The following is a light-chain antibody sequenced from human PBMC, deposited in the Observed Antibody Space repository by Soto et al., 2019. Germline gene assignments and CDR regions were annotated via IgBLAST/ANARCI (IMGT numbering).Light chain of an antibody. Sequence: IQMTQSPSSLSASVGDRVTITCRASQGISNELGWYQQRPGKAPKVLIYGASNLQSGVPSRFSGSASGTDFTLTISSLQPEDFATYYCQQSYSTPAITFGQGTRLEIK. V-gene: IGKV1-39*01. CDR3: QQSYSTPAIT. J-gene: IGKJ5*01. CDR1: QGISNE. CDR2: GAS.